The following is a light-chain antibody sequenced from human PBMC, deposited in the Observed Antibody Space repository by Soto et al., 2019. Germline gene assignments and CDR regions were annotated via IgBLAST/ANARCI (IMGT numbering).Light chain of an antibody. CDR3: QSYDSSTFVV. CDR1: SSNIGAGFD. J-gene: IGLJ2*01. CDR2: GNN. V-gene: IGLV1-40*01. Sequence: QSVLTQPPSVSGAPGQRVSISCTGSSSNIGAGFDVYWYQQLPGTAPKLLIHGNNNRPSAVPDRFSGSKSGTSASLAITGLQAEDEADYYCQSYDSSTFVVFGGGTKVTVL.